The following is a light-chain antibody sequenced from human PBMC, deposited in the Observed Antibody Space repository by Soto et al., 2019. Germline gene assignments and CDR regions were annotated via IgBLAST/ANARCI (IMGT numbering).Light chain of an antibody. V-gene: IGKV1-27*01. CDR3: QKYKSAPNT. Sequence: DIQMTQSPSSLSASVGDRVIITCRASQDISNYLAWYQQKPGKVPKLLIYAASTLQTGVQSRFSVSGSGTVFTLTINSLQREDVATYYCQKYKSAPNTFGRGTRLEIK. J-gene: IGKJ2*01. CDR1: QDISNY. CDR2: AAS.